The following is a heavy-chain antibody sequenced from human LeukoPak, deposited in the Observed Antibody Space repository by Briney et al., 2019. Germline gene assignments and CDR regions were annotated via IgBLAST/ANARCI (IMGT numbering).Heavy chain of an antibody. V-gene: IGHV3-11*04. Sequence: GGSLRLSCAASGFTFSDYYMSWIRQAPGKGLKWVSYISSSGSTIYYADSVKGRFTISRDNAKNSLYLQMNSLRAEDTAVYYCARDGSAFWSGYYFDYWGQGTLVTVSS. CDR2: ISSSGSTI. J-gene: IGHJ4*02. CDR3: ARDGSAFWSGYYFDY. D-gene: IGHD3-3*01. CDR1: GFTFSDYY.